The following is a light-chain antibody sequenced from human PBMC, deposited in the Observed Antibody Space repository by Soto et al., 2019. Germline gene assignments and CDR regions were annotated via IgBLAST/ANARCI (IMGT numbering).Light chain of an antibody. V-gene: IGKV4-1*01. J-gene: IGKJ3*01. Sequence: DIVRTKSPDSLTVSLCERATINCKSSESVLYNSNNNNYLAWYQQIPGQAPKMLIYWASTRESGVPDRFSGSGSGTNFTLTVSSRQAEDVAVYYCQQYRSSPFTFGPGTKVDIK. CDR1: ESVLYNSNNNNY. CDR2: WAS. CDR3: QQYRSSPFT.